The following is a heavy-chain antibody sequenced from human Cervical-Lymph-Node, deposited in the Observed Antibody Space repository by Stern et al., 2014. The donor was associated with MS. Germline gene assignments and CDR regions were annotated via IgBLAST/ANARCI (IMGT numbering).Heavy chain of an antibody. Sequence: QVQLVESGPGLVKPSQTLSLTCTVSGGPISSIGYYWNWIRPHPGKGLEWIGYIYQTGSTYYNPSLQSSVTILIEKSKTQFSLKVTSVTAADTAVFYCARMPRTKGHFDYWGQGTLVTVSS. J-gene: IGHJ4*02. CDR2: IYQTGST. V-gene: IGHV4-31*03. CDR3: ARMPRTKGHFDY. CDR1: GGPISSIGYY. D-gene: IGHD1/OR15-1a*01.